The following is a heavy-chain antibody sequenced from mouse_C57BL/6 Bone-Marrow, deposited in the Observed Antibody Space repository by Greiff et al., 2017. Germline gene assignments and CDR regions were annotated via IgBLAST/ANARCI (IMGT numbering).Heavy chain of an antibody. CDR3: ARVPDYSNYLFFYYYAMDY. V-gene: IGHV8-8*01. J-gene: IGHJ4*01. D-gene: IGHD2-5*01. CDR2: IWWDDDK. Sequence: QVTLKVSGPGILQPSQTLSLTCSFSGFSLSTFGMGVGWLRQPSGKGLEWLAHIWWDDDKYYNPALKSRLTISKDTYKTQVFLKIANVDTADTVTYYCARVPDYSNYLFFYYYAMDYWGQGTSVTVSA. CDR1: GFSLSTFGMG.